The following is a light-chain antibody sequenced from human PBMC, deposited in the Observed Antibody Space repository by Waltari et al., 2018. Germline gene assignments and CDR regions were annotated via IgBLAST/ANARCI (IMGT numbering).Light chain of an antibody. CDR2: GNN. CDR1: SSNIGAGYD. V-gene: IGLV1-40*01. J-gene: IGLJ3*02. CDR3: QSYDNSLSGSGV. Sequence: QSILTQPPSVSGAPGQRVTISCTGSSSNIGAGYDVHWYQQLPGTAPRLLIYGNNNRPSGVPDRFSGSKSGTSASLDITGLQAEDEADYYCQSYDNSLSGSGVFGGGTKLTVL.